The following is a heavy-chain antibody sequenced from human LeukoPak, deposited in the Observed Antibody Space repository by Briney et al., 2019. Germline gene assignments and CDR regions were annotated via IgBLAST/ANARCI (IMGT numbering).Heavy chain of an antibody. V-gene: IGHV1-46*01. CDR3: ARVGLGSDY. CDR2: INPSGGNT. CDR1: GYTFTGYY. Sequence: ASVNVSCKASGYTFTGYYMHWVRQAPGQGLEWMGIINPSGGNTTYAQKFQGRVTMTRNTSISTAYMELSSLRSEDTAVYYCARVGLGSDYWGQGTLVTVSS. J-gene: IGHJ4*02. D-gene: IGHD5/OR15-5a*01.